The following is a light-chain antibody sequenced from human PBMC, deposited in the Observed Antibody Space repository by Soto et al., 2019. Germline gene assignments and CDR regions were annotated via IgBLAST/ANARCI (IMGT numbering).Light chain of an antibody. V-gene: IGKV3-20*01. CDR2: GAS. CDR3: QQYGRSLT. CDR1: QSVNNNY. J-gene: IGKJ4*01. Sequence: EIVLTQSPGTLSLSPGERATLSCRASQSVNNNYLAWYQQKRGQAPRPLVYGASTRATGIPDRFSGSVSGTDFTLTISRLEPEDFAVYYCQQYGRSLTFGGGTKVEIK.